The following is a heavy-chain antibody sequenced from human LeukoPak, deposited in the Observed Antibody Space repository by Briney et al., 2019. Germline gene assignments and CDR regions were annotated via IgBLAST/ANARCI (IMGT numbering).Heavy chain of an antibody. CDR1: GFTFSSYS. V-gene: IGHV3-21*01. CDR3: ARGVFSHWFDP. J-gene: IGHJ5*02. CDR2: ITTSSSYI. Sequence: GRSLRLSCAASGFTFSSYSMNWVRQAPGEGLECVSSITTSSSYIYYAHSVKGRFTVSRYNAKNSLYLQMNSLRAEDTAVYYCARGVFSHWFDPWGQGTLVIVSS.